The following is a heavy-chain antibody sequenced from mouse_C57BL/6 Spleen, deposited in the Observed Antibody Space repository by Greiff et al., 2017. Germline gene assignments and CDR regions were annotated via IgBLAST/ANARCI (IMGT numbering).Heavy chain of an antibody. CDR3: ARDSRDYDGDYFDY. D-gene: IGHD2-4*01. J-gene: IGHJ2*01. CDR2: ISDGGSYT. V-gene: IGHV5-4*01. CDR1: GFTFSSYA. Sequence: EVKLVESGGGLVKPGGSLKLSCAASGFTFSSYAMSWVRQTPEKRLEWVATISDGGSYTYYPDNVKGRFTISRDNAKNNLYLQMSHLKSEDTAMYYCARDSRDYDGDYFDYWGQGTTLTVSS.